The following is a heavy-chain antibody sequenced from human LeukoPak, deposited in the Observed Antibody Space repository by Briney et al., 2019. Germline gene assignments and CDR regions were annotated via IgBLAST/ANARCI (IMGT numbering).Heavy chain of an antibody. D-gene: IGHD3-10*01. J-gene: IGHJ5*02. CDR3: AATYYGSGSYYNYNWFDP. V-gene: IGHV1-3*01. Sequence: ASVKVSCKASGYTFTSYAMYWVRQPPGQRLEWVGWINAGNGDTKYSQKFQGRVTITRDTSASTAYMELSSLRSEDTAVYYCAATYYGSGSYYNYNWFDPWGQGTLVTVSS. CDR1: GYTFTSYA. CDR2: INAGNGDT.